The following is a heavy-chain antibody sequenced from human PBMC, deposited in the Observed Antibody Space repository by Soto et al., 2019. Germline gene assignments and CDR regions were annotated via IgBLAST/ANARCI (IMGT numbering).Heavy chain of an antibody. D-gene: IGHD3-10*01. J-gene: IGHJ4*02. V-gene: IGHV3-48*02. Sequence: EVRLVESGGALVQRGGSLTLSCAASGFRFSIYSMSWVRQAPGKGLEWSAYSTSDTQTIKYAESGKGRFTISRDNDKNSVYLQMNNLSDEDAAVYCCARSGEGHFDYWGQGTVVTVSS. CDR3: ARSGEGHFDY. CDR2: STSDTQTI. CDR1: GFRFSIYS.